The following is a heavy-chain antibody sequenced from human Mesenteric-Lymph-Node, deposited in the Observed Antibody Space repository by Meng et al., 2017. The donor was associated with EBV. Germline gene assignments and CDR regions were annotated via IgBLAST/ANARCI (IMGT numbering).Heavy chain of an antibody. CDR1: GVPFSDHA. D-gene: IGHD4-11*01. CDR3: ASRDLEYSNYGFDP. CDR2: NIPLYPSL. Sequence: VQRVQRGGQVNKPGASVKVSCKPAGVPFSDHATNRLRQDPGQGLEWMGGNIPLYPSLSYAQKFQGRVTINADESTNTVYLELSILTSEDTAVYYCASRDLEYSNYGFDPWGQGTLVTVSS. V-gene: IGHV1-69*01. J-gene: IGHJ5*02.